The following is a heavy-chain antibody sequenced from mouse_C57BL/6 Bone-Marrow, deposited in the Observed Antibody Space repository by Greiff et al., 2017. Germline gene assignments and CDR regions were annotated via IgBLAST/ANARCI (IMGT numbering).Heavy chain of an antibody. Sequence: VKVVESGAELARPGASVKLSCKASGYTFTSYGISWVKQRTGQGLEWIGEIYPRSGNTYYNEKFKGKATLTADKSSSTAYMELRSLTSEDSAVYFCARKGWLLRGFAYWGQGTLVTVSA. CDR2: IYPRSGNT. D-gene: IGHD2-3*01. J-gene: IGHJ3*01. CDR3: ARKGWLLRGFAY. V-gene: IGHV1-81*01. CDR1: GYTFTSYG.